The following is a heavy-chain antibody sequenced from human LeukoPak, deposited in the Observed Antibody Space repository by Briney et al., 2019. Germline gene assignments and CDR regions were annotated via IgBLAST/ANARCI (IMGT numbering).Heavy chain of an antibody. Sequence: GGSLRLSCAASGFTFSSYWMHWVRQAPGKGLVWVSRINTDGSSTSYADSVKGRFTISRDNAKNTLYLQMNSLRAEDTAVYYCARVEGGYYDFWSGYYTPFDYWGQGTLVTVSS. CDR3: ARVEGGYYDFWSGYYTPFDY. D-gene: IGHD3-3*01. CDR2: INTDGSST. CDR1: GFTFSSYW. J-gene: IGHJ4*02. V-gene: IGHV3-74*01.